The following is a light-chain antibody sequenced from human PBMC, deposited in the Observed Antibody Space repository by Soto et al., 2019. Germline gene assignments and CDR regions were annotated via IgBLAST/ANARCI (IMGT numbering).Light chain of an antibody. CDR2: WAS. J-gene: IGKJ1*01. CDR3: QQYYTTPT. CDR1: QTLLYTSNNKNY. V-gene: IGKV4-1*01. Sequence: DIVMTQSPDSLAVSLGERATINCKSSQTLLYTSNNKNYLAWYQRKPGQPPKVLIFWASTRESGLPDRFSGSGSGTDFTLTISSLQDEDVAVYYCQQYYTTPTFGQGTKVEIK.